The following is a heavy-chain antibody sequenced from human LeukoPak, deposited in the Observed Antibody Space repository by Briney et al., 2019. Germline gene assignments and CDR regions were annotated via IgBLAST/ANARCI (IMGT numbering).Heavy chain of an antibody. CDR1: GFTFSSYA. Sequence: GGSRRLSWAASGFTFSSYAMHWVRQAPGKGLEWVAVISYDGSNKYYADSVKGRFTISRDNSKNTLYLQMNSLRAEDTAVYYCARGLRGSPWFDPWGQGTLVTVSS. D-gene: IGHD3-16*01. CDR2: ISYDGSNK. CDR3: ARGLRGSPWFDP. J-gene: IGHJ5*02. V-gene: IGHV3-30-3*01.